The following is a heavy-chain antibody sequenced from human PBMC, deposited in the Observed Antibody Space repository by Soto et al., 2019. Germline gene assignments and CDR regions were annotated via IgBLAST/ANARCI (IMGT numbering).Heavy chain of an antibody. J-gene: IGHJ4*02. D-gene: IGHD3-16*01. CDR1: GGSISSGGYY. CDR2: IYYSGST. V-gene: IGHV4-31*03. CDR3: ARDVARGGNFDY. Sequence: QVQLQESGPGLVKPSQTLSLTCTVSGGSISSGGYYWSWIRQHPGKGLEWIGYIYYSGSTYYNPALERRVXXXVXXSKNQFSLKLSSVTAADTAVYYGARDVARGGNFDYWGQVTLVPVSS.